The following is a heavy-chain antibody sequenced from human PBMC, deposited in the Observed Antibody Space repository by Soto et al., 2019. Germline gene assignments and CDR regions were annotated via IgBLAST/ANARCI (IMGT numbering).Heavy chain of an antibody. J-gene: IGHJ6*02. CDR2: IKEDGSEK. Sequence: PGGSLRLSCAASGFTFKSYWMSWVRQTPGKGLEWVANIKEDGSEKYYVDSVKGRFTISRDNGKNALYLQMNSLRVEDTAIYYCATSPYPSLYYYGLNVWGQGTTVTVSS. CDR1: GFTFKSYW. CDR3: ATSPYPSLYYYGLNV. V-gene: IGHV3-7*03.